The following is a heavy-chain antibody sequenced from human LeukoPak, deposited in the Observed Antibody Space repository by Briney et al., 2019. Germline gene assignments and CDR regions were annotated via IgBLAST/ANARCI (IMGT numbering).Heavy chain of an antibody. D-gene: IGHD5-12*01. V-gene: IGHV3-7*04. J-gene: IGHJ4*02. CDR1: GFTFSSYW. CDR2: IKADGSEK. Sequence: GGSLRLSCAASGFTFSSYWMNWVRQAPGKGLEWVATIKADGSEKYYVDSVKGRFTISRDSAQNSLYLQMNSLRAEDTAVYYCARGGYRNLDYWGQGTLVTVSS. CDR3: ARGGYRNLDY.